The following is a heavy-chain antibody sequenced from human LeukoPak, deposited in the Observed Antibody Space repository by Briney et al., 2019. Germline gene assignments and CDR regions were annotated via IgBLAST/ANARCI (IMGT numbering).Heavy chain of an antibody. J-gene: IGHJ4*02. CDR1: GYTFTSYY. CDR2: INPSGGST. CDR3: AIGSGSSLRQYYFDY. D-gene: IGHD3-10*01. Sequence: ASVKVSCKASGYTFTSYYMHWVRQAPGQGLEWMGIINPSGGSTSYAQKFQGRVTMTRDTSTSTVYMELSSLRFEDTAVYYCAIGSGSSLRQYYFDYWGQGTLVTVSS. V-gene: IGHV1-46*01.